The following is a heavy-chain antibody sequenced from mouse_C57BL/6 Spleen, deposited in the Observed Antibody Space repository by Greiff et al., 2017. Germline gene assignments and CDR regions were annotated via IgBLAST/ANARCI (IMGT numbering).Heavy chain of an antibody. J-gene: IGHJ4*01. V-gene: IGHV1-50*01. CDR2: IDPSDSYT. Sequence: VQLQQPGAELVKPGASVKLSCKASGYTFTSYWMQWVKQRPGQGLEWIGEIDPSDSYTNYNQKFKGKATLTVDTSSSTAYMQLNSLTSEDSAVYYCAREVGRDAMDYWGQGTSVTVSS. CDR3: AREVGRDAMDY. D-gene: IGHD4-1*01. CDR1: GYTFTSYW.